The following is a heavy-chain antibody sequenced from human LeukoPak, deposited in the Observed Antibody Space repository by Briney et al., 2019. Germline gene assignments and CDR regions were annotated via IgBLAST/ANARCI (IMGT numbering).Heavy chain of an antibody. D-gene: IGHD4-17*01. CDR3: ARNGYTTVTTDY. CDR1: GFTFSSYS. V-gene: IGHV3-21*01. Sequence: GGSLRLSCAASGFTFSSYSMNWVRQAPGRGLEWVSYISSSSSYIYYADLVKGRFTISRDNAKNSLYLQMNSLRAEDTAVYYCARNGYTTVTTDYWGQGTLVTVSS. CDR2: ISSSSSYI. J-gene: IGHJ4*02.